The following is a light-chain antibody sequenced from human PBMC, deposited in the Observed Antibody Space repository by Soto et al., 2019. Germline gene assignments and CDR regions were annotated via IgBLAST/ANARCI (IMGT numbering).Light chain of an antibody. Sequence: DIQMTQSPSSLSASVGDRVTITCRASQSISSYLNWYQQKPGKAPKLLIYAASSLQSGVPSRFSGSGSGTDFTLTISSLQPEDFATYYCRQYGRSLGFAFGGGTKVDIK. CDR3: RQYGRSLGFA. V-gene: IGKV1-39*01. J-gene: IGKJ4*01. CDR2: AAS. CDR1: QSISSY.